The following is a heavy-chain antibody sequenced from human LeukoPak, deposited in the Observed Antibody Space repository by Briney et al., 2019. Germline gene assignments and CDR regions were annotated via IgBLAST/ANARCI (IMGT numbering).Heavy chain of an antibody. CDR2: ISSRSSTI. D-gene: IGHD3-10*01. CDR1: GFTFSSYS. J-gene: IGHJ4*02. V-gene: IGHV3-48*04. CDR3: ARQWFGELLPTPSDY. Sequence: GGSLRLSCVASGFTFSSYSMNWVRQAPGKGLEWVSYISSRSSTIHYADSVKGRFTISRDNAKNSLYLQMNSLRAEDTAVYYCARQWFGELLPTPSDYWGQGTLVTVSS.